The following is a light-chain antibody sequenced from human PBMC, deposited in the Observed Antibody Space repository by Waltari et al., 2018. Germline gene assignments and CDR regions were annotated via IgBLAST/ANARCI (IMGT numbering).Light chain of an antibody. V-gene: IGKV3-20*01. J-gene: IGKJ4*01. CDR2: DSS. CDR1: KNITNNY. CDR3: QQYENSPLT. Sequence: EVILTQSPDTLSLSPGARATPACRASKNITNNYLAWYQQKPGLAPRLLIYDSSSRATGVPDRFSGSGSGTDFTLTIGRLEPEDYAVYYCQQYENSPLTFGGGTQVETK.